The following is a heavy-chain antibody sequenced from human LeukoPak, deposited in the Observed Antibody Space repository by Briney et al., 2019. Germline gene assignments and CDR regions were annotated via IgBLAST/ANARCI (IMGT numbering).Heavy chain of an antibody. CDR3: ARVLGAAFDY. D-gene: IGHD3-16*01. Sequence: SETLSLTCAVSGGSISSGGYSWSWIRQPPGKGLEWIGYIYHSGSTYYNPSLKSRVTISVDRSKNQFSLKLSSVTAADTAVYYCARVLGAAFDYWGQGTLVTVSS. J-gene: IGHJ4*02. V-gene: IGHV4-30-2*01. CDR1: GGSISSGGYS. CDR2: IYHSGST.